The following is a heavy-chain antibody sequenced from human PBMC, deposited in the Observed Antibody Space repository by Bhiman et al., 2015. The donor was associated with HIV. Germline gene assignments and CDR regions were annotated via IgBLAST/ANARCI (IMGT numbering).Heavy chain of an antibody. D-gene: IGHD6-13*01. CDR1: GLSFISYP. CDR2: ISSGGGNR. J-gene: IGHJ5*02. Sequence: EVQLLESGGTLVQPGRSLTLSCAVSGLSFISYPMNWVRLAPGRGLEWVSSISSGGGNRNYADSVKGRFTISRDNAKNSLFLQMNSLRVEDTAVYYCARTHTSSWVGSLGWFDPWGQGTLVTVSS. V-gene: IGHV3-21*02. CDR3: ARTHTSSWVGSLGWFDP.